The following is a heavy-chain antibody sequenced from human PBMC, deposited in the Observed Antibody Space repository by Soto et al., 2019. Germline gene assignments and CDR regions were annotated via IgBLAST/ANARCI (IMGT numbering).Heavy chain of an antibody. CDR1: GGSISSGGYY. CDR2: IYYSGST. V-gene: IGHV4-31*03. CDR3: ASGTRTRYYYDSSGYLPT. Sequence: TLSLTCTVSGGSISSGGYYWSWIRQHPGKGLEWIGYIYYSGSTYYNPSLKSRVTISVDTSKNQFSLKLSSVTAADTAVYYCASGTRTRYYYDSSGYLPTWGQGTLVTVSS. J-gene: IGHJ5*02. D-gene: IGHD3-22*01.